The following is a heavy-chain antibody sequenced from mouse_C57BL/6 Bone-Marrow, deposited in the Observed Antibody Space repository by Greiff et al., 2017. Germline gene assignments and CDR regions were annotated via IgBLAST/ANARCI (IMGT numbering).Heavy chain of an antibody. V-gene: IGHV14-3*01. J-gene: IGHJ3*01. Sequence: EVQLLESVAELVRPGASVKLSCTASGFNINNTYMHWVKQRPEQGLEWIGRIDPADGNTNYAPKFQGKATITADTSSTTAYLQLSSLTSEDSAIYYCARSYGFAYWGQGTLVTVSA. D-gene: IGHD1-1*01. CDR3: ARSYGFAY. CDR1: GFNINNTY. CDR2: IDPADGNT.